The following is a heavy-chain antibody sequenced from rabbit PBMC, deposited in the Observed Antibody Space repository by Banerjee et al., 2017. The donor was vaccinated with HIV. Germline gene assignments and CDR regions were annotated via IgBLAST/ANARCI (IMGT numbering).Heavy chain of an antibody. J-gene: IGHJ4*01. D-gene: IGHD1-1*01. Sequence: QAQLGESGGGLDQPEGSLTPTCTASGFSFSNKAVMCWVRQAPGKGLEWIACINAVTGKAVYATWAKGRFPFTKSSSTTVTLQMTSLTAADTASYFCARDLVGVICWNFGWWGPGTLVTVS. CDR2: INAVTGKA. CDR1: GFSFSNKAV. CDR3: ARDLVGVICWNFGW. V-gene: IGHV1S45*01.